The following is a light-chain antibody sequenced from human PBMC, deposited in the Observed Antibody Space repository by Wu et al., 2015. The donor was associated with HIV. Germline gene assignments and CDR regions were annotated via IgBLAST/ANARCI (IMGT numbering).Light chain of an antibody. Sequence: EIVLTQSPATLSVSPGERATLSCRASRSVSSNLAWYQQKPGQAPRLLIYGASTRATGAPARFSGSGSETEFTLTISSLQSEDFGVYYCQQSRTFGGGTKVEIK. CDR3: QQSRT. CDR1: RSVSSN. V-gene: IGKV3-15*01. CDR2: GAS. J-gene: IGKJ4*01.